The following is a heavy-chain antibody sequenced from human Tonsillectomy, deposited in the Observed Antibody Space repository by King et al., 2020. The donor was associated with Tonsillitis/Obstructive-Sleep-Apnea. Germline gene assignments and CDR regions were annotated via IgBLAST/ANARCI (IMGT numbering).Heavy chain of an antibody. J-gene: IGHJ4*02. CDR2: ISSSSSHI. Sequence: VQLVESGGGLVKPGGSLRLSCAASEFTFSTYSMNWVRQAPGKGLEWVSSISSSSSHIYYADSVKGRFTISRDNAKNSLYLQMNSLTAEDTAVYYCARGGPWDDGGGYYPFPFDYWGQGTLVTVSS. D-gene: IGHD3-22*01. V-gene: IGHV3-21*01. CDR3: ARGGPWDDGGGYYPFPFDY. CDR1: EFTFSTYS.